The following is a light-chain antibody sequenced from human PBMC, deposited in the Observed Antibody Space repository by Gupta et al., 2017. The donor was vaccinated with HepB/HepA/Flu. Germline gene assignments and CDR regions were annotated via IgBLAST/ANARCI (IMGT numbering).Light chain of an antibody. J-gene: IGKJ3*01. V-gene: IGKV3-15*01. Sequence: TQSPATLSVSPGETITRSCRASHFVSVGVAWYAQRPGQAPRLLIYDASSRAADVPSRFTGAGFGTDFTLTITSLQSEDVGIYHCQQYDDWPRITFGHGTRVDI. CDR1: HFVSVG. CDR2: DAS. CDR3: QQYDDWPRIT.